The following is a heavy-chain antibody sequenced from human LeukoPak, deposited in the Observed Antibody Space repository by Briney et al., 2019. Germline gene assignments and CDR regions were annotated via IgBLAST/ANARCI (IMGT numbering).Heavy chain of an antibody. CDR2: ISGSGGST. Sequence: GGSLRLSCAASGLTFSSYAMSWVRHAPGKGLEWVSSISGSGGSTYYADSVKGRFTISRDNSKNTLYLQMNSLRAEDTAVYSCAKDSPFEYSSTLFDYWGQGTLVTVSS. J-gene: IGHJ4*02. CDR1: GLTFSSYA. V-gene: IGHV3-23*01. CDR3: AKDSPFEYSSTLFDY. D-gene: IGHD6-6*01.